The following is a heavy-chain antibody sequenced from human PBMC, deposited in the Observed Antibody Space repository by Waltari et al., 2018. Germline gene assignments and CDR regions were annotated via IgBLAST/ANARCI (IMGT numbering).Heavy chain of an antibody. CDR3: TTDELSGFLEWFHIGGFDY. CDR1: GFTFGDYA. Sequence: EVQLVESGGGLVQPGRSLRLSCTASGFTFGDYAMSWFRQAPGKGLEWVGFIRSKAYGGTTEYAASVKGRFTISRDDSKNTLYLQMNSLKTEDTAVYYCTTDELSGFLEWFHIGGFDYWGQGTLVTVSS. D-gene: IGHD3-3*01. V-gene: IGHV3-49*03. J-gene: IGHJ4*02. CDR2: IRSKAYGGTT.